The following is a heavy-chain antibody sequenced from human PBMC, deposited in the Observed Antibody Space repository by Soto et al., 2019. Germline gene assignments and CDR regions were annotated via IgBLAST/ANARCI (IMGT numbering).Heavy chain of an antibody. Sequence: ASVKVSCKTSGYTFTNFGLSWVRQAPGQGLERMGWISAYNGNTNYAQKLQGRVTMTTDTSTSTAYMELRSLRPDDTAVYYCARDAAVGLFDYWGQGTLVTVSS. J-gene: IGHJ4*02. CDR2: ISAYNGNT. D-gene: IGHD1-26*01. CDR3: ARDAAVGLFDY. CDR1: GYTFTNFG. V-gene: IGHV1-18*01.